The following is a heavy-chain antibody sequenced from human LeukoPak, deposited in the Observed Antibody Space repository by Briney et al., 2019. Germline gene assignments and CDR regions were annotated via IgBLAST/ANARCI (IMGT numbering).Heavy chain of an antibody. CDR2: IYTSGST. CDR1: SGSISSGSYY. J-gene: IGHJ4*02. D-gene: IGHD5-18*01. V-gene: IGHV4-61*02. CDR3: ARGALGNTAMAPFDY. Sequence: SQTLSLTCTVSSGSISSGSYYWSWIRQPAGKGLEWIERIYTSGSTNYNPSLKSRVTISVDTSKNQFSLKLSSVTAADTAVYYCARGALGNTAMAPFDYWGQGTLVTVSS.